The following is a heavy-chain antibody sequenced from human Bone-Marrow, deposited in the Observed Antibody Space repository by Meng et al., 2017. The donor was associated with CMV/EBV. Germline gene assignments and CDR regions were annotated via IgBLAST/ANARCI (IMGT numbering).Heavy chain of an antibody. V-gene: IGHV1-8*01. D-gene: IGHD3-9*01. CDR3: ARGSDVLRYFDWLLSPDYYYGMDV. CDR2: MNPNSGNT. Sequence: ASVKVFCKASGYTFTSYDSNWVRQATGQGLEWMGWMNPNSGNTGYAQKFQGRVTMSRNTSISTAYMELSSLRSEDTAVYYCARGSDVLRYFDWLLSPDYYYGMDVWGQGTTVTVSS. CDR1: GYTFTSYD. J-gene: IGHJ6*02.